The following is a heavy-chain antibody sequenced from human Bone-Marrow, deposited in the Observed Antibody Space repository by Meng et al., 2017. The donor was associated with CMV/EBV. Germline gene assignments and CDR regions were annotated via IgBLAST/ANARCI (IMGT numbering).Heavy chain of an antibody. Sequence: ASVKVSCKPSGYTFTGYYMHWVRQAPGQGLEWLGWINPNSGGTNDAQKFQGRVAMTRYTYTSTVYMELISLRSEDTSVYSSASGVSYDFWTAVVDVWGQGTTVTVSS. V-gene: IGHV1-2*02. CDR3: ASGVSYDFWTAVVDV. CDR2: INPNSGGT. J-gene: IGHJ6*02. D-gene: IGHD3-3*01. CDR1: GYTFTGYY.